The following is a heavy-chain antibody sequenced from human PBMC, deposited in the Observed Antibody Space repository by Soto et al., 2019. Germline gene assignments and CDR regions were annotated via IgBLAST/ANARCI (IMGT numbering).Heavy chain of an antibody. CDR1: GFTVSSNY. J-gene: IGHJ3*02. CDR2: IYSGGST. V-gene: IGHV3-66*02. D-gene: IGHD1-26*01. CDR3: SRSGPNSGSYECDAFDI. Sequence: GGSLRLSCAASGFTVSSNYMSWVRQAPGKGLEWVSVIYSGGSTYYADSVKGRFTISRDNSKNTLYLQMNSLRAEDTAVYYCSRSGPNSGSYECDAFDIWGQGTMVTVSS.